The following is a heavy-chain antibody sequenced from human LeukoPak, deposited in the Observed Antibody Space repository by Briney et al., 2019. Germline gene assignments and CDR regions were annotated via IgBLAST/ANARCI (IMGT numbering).Heavy chain of an antibody. V-gene: IGHV3-33*08. D-gene: IGHD6-13*01. CDR3: ARRGANSSSWYFDY. CDR1: GFNFRDAA. CDR2: IWYDGSNK. Sequence: PGGSLRLSCAASGFNFRDAAMTWVRQAPGKGLEWVAVIWYDGSNKYYADSVKGRFTISRDNSKNTLYLQTNSLRAEDTAVYYCARRGANSSSWYFDYWGQGTLVTVSS. J-gene: IGHJ4*02.